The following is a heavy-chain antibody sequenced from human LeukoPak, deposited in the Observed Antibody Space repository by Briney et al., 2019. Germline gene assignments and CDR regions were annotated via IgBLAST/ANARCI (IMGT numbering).Heavy chain of an antibody. J-gene: IGHJ4*02. V-gene: IGHV1-18*01. CDR3: ARDHYHKVHSVMVTAPDY. D-gene: IGHD2-21*02. CDR2: ISAYNGNT. Sequence: ASVKVSCKASGYTFTSYGISWVRQAPGQGLEWMGWISAYNGNTNYAQKLQGRVTMTTDTSTCTAYMELSSLRSEDTAVYYCARDHYHKVHSVMVTAPDYWGQGTLVIVSS. CDR1: GYTFTSYG.